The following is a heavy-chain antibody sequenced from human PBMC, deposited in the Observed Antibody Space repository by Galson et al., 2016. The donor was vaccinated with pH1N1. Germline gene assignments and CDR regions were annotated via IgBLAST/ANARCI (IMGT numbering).Heavy chain of an antibody. CDR1: GFTFTSYA. Sequence: SLRLSCAASGFTFTSYAMHWVRQAPGKGLEWVAVILYDGTNEYYADSVKGRFTICRDKTQSTVYLQMNSLRTEDTAVYYCARDSEYSGHEGFHWAQGTLVIVSS. V-gene: IGHV3-30*04. D-gene: IGHD5-12*01. J-gene: IGHJ4*02. CDR2: ILYDGTNE. CDR3: ARDSEYSGHEGFH.